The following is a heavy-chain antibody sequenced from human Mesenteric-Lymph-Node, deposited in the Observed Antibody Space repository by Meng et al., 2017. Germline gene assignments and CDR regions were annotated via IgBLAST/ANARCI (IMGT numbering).Heavy chain of an antibody. V-gene: IGHV4-30-4*01. CDR2: IHYSGTT. J-gene: IGHJ4*02. Sequence: QLPESGPGLVKPSQTLSLTCTVSDGFTTSDDYYWSWIRQPPGKGLEWIGYIHYSGTTYYNPSLKSRIAISLDTSKNQFSLNLNSVTAADAAVYYCARDSPGGYGYFDSWGQGTLVTVSS. CDR1: DGFTTSDDYY. CDR3: ARDSPGGYGYFDS. D-gene: IGHD5-12*01.